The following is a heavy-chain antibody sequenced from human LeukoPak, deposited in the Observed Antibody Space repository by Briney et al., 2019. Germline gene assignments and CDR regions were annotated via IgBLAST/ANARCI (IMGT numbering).Heavy chain of an antibody. Sequence: SVKVSCKASGGTFSSYTISWVRQAPGQGLEWMGRIIPILGIANYAQKFQGRVTITADKSTSTAYMELGSLRSEDTAVYYCARVPGIAVADQAFDIWGQGTMVTVSS. CDR3: ARVPGIAVADQAFDI. V-gene: IGHV1-69*02. CDR1: GGTFSSYT. D-gene: IGHD6-19*01. CDR2: IIPILGIA. J-gene: IGHJ3*02.